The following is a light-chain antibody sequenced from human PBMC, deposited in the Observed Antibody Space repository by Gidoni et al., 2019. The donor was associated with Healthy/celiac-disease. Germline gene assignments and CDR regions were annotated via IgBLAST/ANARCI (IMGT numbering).Light chain of an antibody. V-gene: IGLV2-23*03. CDR1: SSDVGSYNL. J-gene: IGLJ2*01. CDR2: EGS. CDR3: CSYAGSSTFV. Sequence: QSALPQPASVSGSPGQSITFSCTGTSSDVGSYNLVSWYQQHPGKAPKLMIYEGSKRPSGVSNRCSGSKSGNTASLTISGLQAEDEADYYCCSYAGSSTFVFGGGTKLTVL.